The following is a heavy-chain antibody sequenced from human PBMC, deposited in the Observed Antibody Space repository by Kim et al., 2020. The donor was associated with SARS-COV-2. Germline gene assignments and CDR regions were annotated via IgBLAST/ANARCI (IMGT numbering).Heavy chain of an antibody. V-gene: IGHV5-51*01. CDR1: GYSFTSYW. CDR3: ARQGAVYYYGSGSYSGYYYGMDV. J-gene: IGHJ6*02. D-gene: IGHD3-10*01. CDR2: IYPGDSDT. Sequence: GESLKISCKGSGYSFTSYWIGWVRQMPGKGLEWMGIIYPGDSDTRYSPSFQGQVTISADKSISTAYLQWSSLKASDTAMYYCARQGAVYYYGSGSYSGYYYGMDVWGQGTTVTVSS.